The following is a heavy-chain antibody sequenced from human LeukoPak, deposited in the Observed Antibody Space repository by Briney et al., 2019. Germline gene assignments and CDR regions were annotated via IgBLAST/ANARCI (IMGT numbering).Heavy chain of an antibody. V-gene: IGHV4-59*01. CDR3: AREDIVVVREDSVEVPAAMGRTIYSYYGIDV. CDR1: GGSISSYY. J-gene: IGHJ6*02. D-gene: IGHD2-2*01. CDR2: IYYSGRT. Sequence: SETLSLTCGVSGGSISSYYWSWIRQPPGKGLEWIGYIYYSGRTNYHPSLKSRVTISVDTSKNQFSLKLRSVTAADTAVYYCAREDIVVVREDSVEVPAAMGRTIYSYYGIDVWGQGTTVTVSS.